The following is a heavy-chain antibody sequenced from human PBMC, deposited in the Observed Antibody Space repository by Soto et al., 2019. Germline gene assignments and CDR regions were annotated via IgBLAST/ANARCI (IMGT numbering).Heavy chain of an antibody. Sequence: GESLKISCKGSGYSFTSYWISWVRQMPGKGLEWMGRIDPSDSYTNYSPSFQGHVTISAYKSISTAYLQWSSLKASDTAMYYCARPTYCSGGSCYPGGYAFDIWGQGTMVTVSS. CDR3: ARPTYCSGGSCYPGGYAFDI. D-gene: IGHD2-15*01. V-gene: IGHV5-10-1*01. CDR1: GYSFTSYW. CDR2: IDPSDSYT. J-gene: IGHJ3*02.